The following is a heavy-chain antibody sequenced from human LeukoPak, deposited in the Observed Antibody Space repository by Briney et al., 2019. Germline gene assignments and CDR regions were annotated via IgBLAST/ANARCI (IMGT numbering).Heavy chain of an antibody. CDR2: INTDGSST. V-gene: IGHV3-74*01. Sequence: GRSLRLSCAASGFTFDDYAMHWVRQAPGKGLVWVSRINTDGSSTSYADSVKGRFTISRDNAKNTLYLQMNSLRAEDTAVYYCARDSAMVSYWGQGTLVTVSS. D-gene: IGHD5-18*01. CDR1: GFTFDDYA. J-gene: IGHJ4*02. CDR3: ARDSAMVSY.